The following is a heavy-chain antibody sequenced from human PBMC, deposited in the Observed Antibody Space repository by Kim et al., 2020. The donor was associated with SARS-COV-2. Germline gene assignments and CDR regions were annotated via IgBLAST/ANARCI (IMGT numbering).Heavy chain of an antibody. CDR3: AKDRKLLWFGDASLFDY. V-gene: IGHV3-23*01. J-gene: IGHJ4*02. D-gene: IGHD3-10*01. Sequence: VKGRFTISRDNSKNTLYLQMNSLRAEDTAVYYCAKDRKLLWFGDASLFDYWGQGTLVTVSS.